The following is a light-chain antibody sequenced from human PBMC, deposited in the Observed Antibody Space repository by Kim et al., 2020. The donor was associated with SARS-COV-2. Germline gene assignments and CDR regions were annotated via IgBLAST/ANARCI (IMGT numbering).Light chain of an antibody. CDR2: AAS. V-gene: IGKV1-27*01. J-gene: IGKJ1*01. CDR3: QKYNSAPWT. CDR1: QDIANS. Sequence: ASVGDRVTITCRASQDIANSLAWYQHKPGKVPKVLIYAASTLQSGVPSRFSGSGSGTEFTLTIDSLQTEDVATYYCQKYNSAPWTFGPGTKVEIK.